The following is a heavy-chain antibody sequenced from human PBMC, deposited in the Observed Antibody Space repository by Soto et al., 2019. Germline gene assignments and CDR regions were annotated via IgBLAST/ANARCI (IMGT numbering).Heavy chain of an antibody. CDR2: TSASGVTT. CDR1: GFTFSSYA. J-gene: IGHJ4*02. Sequence: EVQLLESVGGLVQPGGSLRLSCAASGFTFSSYAMTWVRQAPGKGLEWVSATSASGVTTYYGDSVKGRFTMSRDNSKNTLYLQMNSLRSDDTAVYYCAKYRAGGWPPYFDYGGQGTLVPVSS. CDR3: AKYRAGGWPPYFDY. V-gene: IGHV3-23*01. D-gene: IGHD6-19*01.